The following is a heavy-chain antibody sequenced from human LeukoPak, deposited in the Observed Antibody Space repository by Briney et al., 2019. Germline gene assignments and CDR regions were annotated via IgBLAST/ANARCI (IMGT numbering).Heavy chain of an antibody. Sequence: GRSLRLSCAASGFTFSSFGIHWVRQAPGKGLEWVAVIWNDGSNQYYADSVKGRFTISRDNSKNTLYPQMNSLRAEDTAVYYCATGYSGYDLGSVLGYLYGMDVWGQGTTVTVSS. CDR3: ATGYSGYDLGSVLGYLYGMDV. CDR2: IWNDGSNQ. J-gene: IGHJ6*02. CDR1: GFTFSSFG. D-gene: IGHD5-12*01. V-gene: IGHV3-33*01.